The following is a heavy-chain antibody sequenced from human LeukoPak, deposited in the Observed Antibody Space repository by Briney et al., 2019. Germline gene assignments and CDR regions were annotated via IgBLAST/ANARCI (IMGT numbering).Heavy chain of an antibody. V-gene: IGHV3-7*01. CDR3: ERVSNYIFDI. J-gene: IGHJ3*02. D-gene: IGHD5-24*01. CDR1: GFTFSDYW. Sequence: PGGSLRLSCGVSGFTFSDYWMTWVRQAPGKGLEWLASIKPDGSEAYYVDSVKGRFTISRDNAKNSLYLQMNSLRAEGTAVYFCERVSNYIFDIWGQGTMVIVSS. CDR2: IKPDGSEA.